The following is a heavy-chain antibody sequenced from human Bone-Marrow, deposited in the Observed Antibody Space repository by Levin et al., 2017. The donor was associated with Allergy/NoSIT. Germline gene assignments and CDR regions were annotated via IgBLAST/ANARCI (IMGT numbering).Heavy chain of an antibody. D-gene: IGHD1-1*01. V-gene: IGHV4-34*01. Sequence: SETLSLTCAVYGGSFSGYYWSWIRQPPGKGLEWIGEINHSGSTNYNPSLKSRVTISVDTSKNQFSLKLSSVTAADTAVYYCARVMVERPIFDYWGQGTLVTVSS. J-gene: IGHJ4*02. CDR3: ARVMVERPIFDY. CDR2: INHSGST. CDR1: GGSFSGYY.